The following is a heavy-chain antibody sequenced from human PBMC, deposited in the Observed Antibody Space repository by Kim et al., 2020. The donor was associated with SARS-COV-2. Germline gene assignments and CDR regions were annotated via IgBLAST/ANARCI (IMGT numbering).Heavy chain of an antibody. CDR3: AKAGCSCTSCFGGGNWFEP. V-gene: IGHV3-23*01. D-gene: IGHD2-2*01. J-gene: IGHJ5*02. CDR2: ISCSGDTT. Sequence: GGSLRLSCAASGFTFTSYAMHWVRQAPGKGLEWVSGISCSGDTTYYADSVKGRFTISRDNSKNTLYLQMNSPRAEDTAIYYCAKAGCSCTSCFGGGNWFEPWGQGALVNVSS. CDR1: GFTFTSYA.